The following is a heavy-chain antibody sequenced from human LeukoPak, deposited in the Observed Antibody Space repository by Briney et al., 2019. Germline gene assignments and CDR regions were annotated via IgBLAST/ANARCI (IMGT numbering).Heavy chain of an antibody. J-gene: IGHJ4*02. D-gene: IGHD2-2*01. CDR1: GFTFSSYW. CDR3: AREAFRVVVPAAEIDY. CDR2: IKQDGSEK. V-gene: IGHV3-7*01. Sequence: PGGSLRLSCAASGFTFSSYWMRWVRQAPGKGLEWVANIKQDGSEKYYVDSVKGRFTISRDNAKNPLYLQMNSLRAEDTAVYYCAREAFRVVVPAAEIDYWGQGTLVTVSS.